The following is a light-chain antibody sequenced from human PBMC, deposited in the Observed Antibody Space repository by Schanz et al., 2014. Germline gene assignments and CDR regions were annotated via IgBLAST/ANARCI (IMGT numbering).Light chain of an antibody. Sequence: EIVLTQSPDTLSLSPGERATVSCRASQSVSSNYLAWYQQKPGQAPRLLIYDASNRATGIPARFSGSGSGTDFTLTISSLEPEDFAVYYCQQRSNWPPYTFGQGTKLEIK. CDR2: DAS. J-gene: IGKJ2*01. CDR3: QQRSNWPPYT. CDR1: QSVSSNY. V-gene: IGKV3-11*01.